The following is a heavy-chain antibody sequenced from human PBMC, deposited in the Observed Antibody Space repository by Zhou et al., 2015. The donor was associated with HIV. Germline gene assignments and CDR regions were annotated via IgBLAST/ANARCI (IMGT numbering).Heavy chain of an antibody. CDR1: GFTFSNHD. CDR3: AKFGPGYIQYMDV. J-gene: IGHJ6*03. V-gene: IGHV3-64*04. CDR2: INSIGVIT. D-gene: IGHD3-10*01. Sequence: QVQLVESGGGVVQPGRSLRLSCAASGFTFSNHDMHWVRQAPGKGLEYVASINSIGVITYYGGSVKGRFTISRDNSKNTLYLQMNSLRAEDTAVYYCAKFGPGYIQYMDVWGKGTTVTVSS.